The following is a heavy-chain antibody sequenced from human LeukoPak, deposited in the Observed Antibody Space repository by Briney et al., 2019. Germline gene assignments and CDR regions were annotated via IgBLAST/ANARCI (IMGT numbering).Heavy chain of an antibody. V-gene: IGHV4-59*08. CDR3: ASWGSGYSYGYFDY. CDR1: GGSISRYY. Sequence: SETLSLTCTASGGSISRYYWSWIRQPPGKGLEWIGYIYYSVSANYNPSLKSRVTISVDTSKNQFSLKLSSVTAADTAVYYCASWGSGYSYGYFDYWGQGTLVTVSS. J-gene: IGHJ4*02. D-gene: IGHD5-18*01. CDR2: IYYSVSA.